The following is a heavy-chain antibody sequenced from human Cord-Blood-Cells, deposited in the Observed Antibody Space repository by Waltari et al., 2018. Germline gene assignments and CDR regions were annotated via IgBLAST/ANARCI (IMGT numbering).Heavy chain of an antibody. CDR2: MNPNSGNT. J-gene: IGHJ3*02. CDR3: ARGTTVTEDSAFDI. D-gene: IGHD4-4*01. CDR1: GYTFTSYA. Sequence: VQRVQSGAEVKKPGASVKVRSKAPGYTFTSYAIKWVRQATGQGLEWMGWMNPNSGNTGYAQKFQGRVTITRNTSISTAYMELSSLRSEDTAVYYCARGTTVTEDSAFDIWGQGTMVTVSS. V-gene: IGHV1-8*03.